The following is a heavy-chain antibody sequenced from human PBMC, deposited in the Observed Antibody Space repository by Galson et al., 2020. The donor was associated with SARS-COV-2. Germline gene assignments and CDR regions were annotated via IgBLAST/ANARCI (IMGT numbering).Heavy chain of an antibody. CDR1: GFTLSTYA. CDR3: ARGRTRREGVVAATPQLDP. Sequence: TGGPLKLSCAASGFTLSTYAMHWVRQAPGKGLEWVALISYEGNYKYNADSVKGRFISSRDMSKNTLNLQMNSLRVEDTAVYYCARGRTRREGVVAATPQLDPWGQGTLVTVSS. D-gene: IGHD2-15*01. CDR2: ISYEGNYK. V-gene: IGHV3-30-3*01. J-gene: IGHJ5*02.